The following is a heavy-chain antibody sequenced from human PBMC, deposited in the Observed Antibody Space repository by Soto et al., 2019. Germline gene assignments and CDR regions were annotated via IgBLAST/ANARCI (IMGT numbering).Heavy chain of an antibody. CDR3: ARDQGGSYYY. V-gene: IGHV1-18*01. J-gene: IGHJ4*02. CDR2: ISAYNGNT. CDR1: GYTFTSYG. D-gene: IGHD1-26*01. Sequence: ASVKVSCKASGYTFTSYGISWVRQAPGQGLEWMGWISAYNGNTNYAQKLQGRVNMTTDTTTSTAKMELRSLKSDDTAVYYCARDQGGSYYYWGQGTLVTVSS.